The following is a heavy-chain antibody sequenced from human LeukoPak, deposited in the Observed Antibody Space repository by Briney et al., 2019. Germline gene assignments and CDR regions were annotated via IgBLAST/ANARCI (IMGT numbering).Heavy chain of an antibody. V-gene: IGHV4-59*01. CDR2: IYYSGST. CDR1: GGSISSYY. CDR3: ARESSSGYFDY. D-gene: IGHD6-19*01. J-gene: IGHJ4*02. Sequence: PSETLSLTCTVSGGSISSYYWSWIRQPPGKGLEWIGYIYYSGSTNYNPFLKSRVTISVDTSKNQFSLKLSSVAAADTAVYYCARESSSGYFDYWGQGTLVTVSS.